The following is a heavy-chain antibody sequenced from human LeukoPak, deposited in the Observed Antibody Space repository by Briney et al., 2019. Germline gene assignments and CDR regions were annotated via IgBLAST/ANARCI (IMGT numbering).Heavy chain of an antibody. Sequence: SETLSLTCTVSGYSISSGYYWGWIRQPPGKGLEWIGSIYHSGSTYYNPSLKSRVTVSVDTSKNQFSLKLSSVAAADTAVYYCARQTGSGLFILPGGQGTLVTVSS. D-gene: IGHD3/OR15-3a*01. CDR1: GYSISSGYY. V-gene: IGHV4-38-2*02. J-gene: IGHJ4*02. CDR2: IYHSGST. CDR3: ARQTGSGLFILP.